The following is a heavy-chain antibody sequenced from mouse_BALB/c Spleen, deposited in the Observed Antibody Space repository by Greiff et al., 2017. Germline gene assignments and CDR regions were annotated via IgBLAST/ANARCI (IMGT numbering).Heavy chain of an antibody. CDR3: ARGDGNYYFDY. V-gene: IGHV5-9-3*01. CDR1: GFTFSSYA. J-gene: IGHJ2*01. D-gene: IGHD2-1*01. CDR2: ISSGGSYT. Sequence: EVQLVESGGGLVKPGGSLKLSCAASGFTFSSYAMSWVRQTPEKRLEWVATISSGGSYTYYPDSVKGRFTISRDNAKNTLYLQMSSLRSEDTAMYYCARGDGNYYFDYWGQGTTLTVSS.